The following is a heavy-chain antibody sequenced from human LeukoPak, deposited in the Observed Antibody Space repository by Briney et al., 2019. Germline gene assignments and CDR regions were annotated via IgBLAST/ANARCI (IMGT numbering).Heavy chain of an antibody. J-gene: IGHJ6*04. CDR2: ISSGGSTI. V-gene: IGHV3-48*02. D-gene: IGHD2-15*01. Sequence: GGSLKLSCEASGFTVRRYSMNWVRQAPGKGLEWVSDISSGGSTIYYADSLTGRSTISRDNARNLLFLPMDGVREEDTAMYYCARVQGICSVSTCYVTSADVWGKGTTVSVSS. CDR3: ARVQGICSVSTCYVTSADV. CDR1: GFTVRRYS.